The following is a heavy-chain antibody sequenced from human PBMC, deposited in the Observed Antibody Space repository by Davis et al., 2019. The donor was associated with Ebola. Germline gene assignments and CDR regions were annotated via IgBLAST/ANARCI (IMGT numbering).Heavy chain of an antibody. Sequence: GESLKISCAASGFTFSDYYMSWIRQAPGKGLEWVSYISSSSSYTNYADSVKGRFTISRDNAKNSLYLQMNSLRAEDTAVYYCARDSSAFGMAHRLHSFDYWGQGTLVTVSS. D-gene: IGHD5-12*01. J-gene: IGHJ4*02. CDR1: GFTFSDYY. V-gene: IGHV3-11*06. CDR2: ISSSSSYT. CDR3: ARDSSAFGMAHRLHSFDY.